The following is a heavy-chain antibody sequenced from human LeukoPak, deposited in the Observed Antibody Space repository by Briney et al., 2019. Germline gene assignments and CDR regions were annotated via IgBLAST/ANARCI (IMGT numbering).Heavy chain of an antibody. CDR1: GGSISSGGYS. CDR3: AREGDFWSGYYPYSFDY. D-gene: IGHD3-3*01. CDR2: IYQSGST. V-gene: IGHV4-30-2*01. Sequence: PSQTLSLTCAVSGGSISSGGYSWSWMRQPPGKDLEWIGYIYQSGSTYYNPSLKSRVTISVDRSKNQFSLKLSSVTAADTAVYYCAREGDFWSGYYPYSFDYWGQGTLVAVSS. J-gene: IGHJ4*02.